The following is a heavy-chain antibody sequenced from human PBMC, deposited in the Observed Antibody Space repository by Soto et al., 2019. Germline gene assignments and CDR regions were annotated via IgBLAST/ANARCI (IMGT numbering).Heavy chain of an antibody. J-gene: IGHJ1*01. Sequence: ASVKVSFKASGYTFTSYDINWLRQATGQGLEWMGWMNPNSGNTGYAQKFQGRVTMTRNTSISTAYMELSSLRSEDTAVYYCARDSGWLNRYFQHWGQGTLVTVSS. V-gene: IGHV1-8*01. CDR2: MNPNSGNT. CDR3: ARDSGWLNRYFQH. D-gene: IGHD6-19*01. CDR1: GYTFTSYD.